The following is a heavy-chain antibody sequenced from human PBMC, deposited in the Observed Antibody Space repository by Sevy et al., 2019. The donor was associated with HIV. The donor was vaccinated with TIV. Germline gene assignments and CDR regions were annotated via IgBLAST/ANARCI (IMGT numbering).Heavy chain of an antibody. D-gene: IGHD6-13*01. CDR1: GFTFSVAA. J-gene: IGHJ4*02. CDR2: IRNKADGYAT. V-gene: IGHV3-73*01. Sequence: GGSLRLSCAASGFTFSVAAVHWVRQATGKGLEWVGRIRNKADGYATSYAASVKGRFTISRDDSKNMAYLQMNSLKTEDTAVYFCGRQGVAAEIDYWGRGTLVTVSS. CDR3: GRQGVAAEIDY.